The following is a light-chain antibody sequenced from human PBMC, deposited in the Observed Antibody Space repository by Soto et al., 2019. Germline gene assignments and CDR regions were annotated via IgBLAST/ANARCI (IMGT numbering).Light chain of an antibody. CDR3: QQYYSYPPLT. Sequence: AIRMTQSPSSLSASTGDRVTITCRASQGISSYLAWYQQKPGKAPKLLIYAASTLQSGGPSRFSGSGSGTDFTLTISCLQSEDVATYYCQQYYSYPPLTFGGGTKVEIK. CDR2: AAS. J-gene: IGKJ4*01. V-gene: IGKV1-8*01. CDR1: QGISSY.